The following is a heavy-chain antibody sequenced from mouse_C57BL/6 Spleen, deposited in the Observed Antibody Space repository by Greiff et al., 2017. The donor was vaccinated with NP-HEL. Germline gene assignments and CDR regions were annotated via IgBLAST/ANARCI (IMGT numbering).Heavy chain of an antibody. CDR2: INPSNGGT. CDR3: ARGGSYYDYDPYAMDY. J-gene: IGHJ4*01. D-gene: IGHD2-4*01. V-gene: IGHV1-26*01. CDR1: GYTFTDYY. Sequence: EVQLQQSGPELVKPGASVKISCKASGYTFTDYYMNWVKQSHGKSLEWIGDINPSNGGTSYNQKFKGKATLTVDKSSSTAYMELRSLTSEDSAVYYCARGGSYYDYDPYAMDYWGQGTSVTVSS.